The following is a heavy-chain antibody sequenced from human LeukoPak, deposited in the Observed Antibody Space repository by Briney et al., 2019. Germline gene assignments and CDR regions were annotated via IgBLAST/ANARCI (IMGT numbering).Heavy chain of an antibody. CDR3: AKDRITIFGVVREGNWFDP. CDR2: ISGSGGST. CDR1: GFTFSSYA. Sequence: GGSLRLSWAASGFTFSSYAMSWVRQAPEKGLEWVSAISGSGGSTYYADSVKGRFTISRDNSKNTLYLQMNSLRAEDTAVYYCAKDRITIFGVVREGNWFDPWGQGTLVTVSS. D-gene: IGHD3-3*01. J-gene: IGHJ5*02. V-gene: IGHV3-23*01.